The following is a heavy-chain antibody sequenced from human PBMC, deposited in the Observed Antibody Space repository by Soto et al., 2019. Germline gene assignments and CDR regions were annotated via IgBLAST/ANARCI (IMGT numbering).Heavy chain of an antibody. D-gene: IGHD1-1*01. CDR2: ISTYSGDT. J-gene: IGHJ6*02. CDR3: ARGKGMEENYFYYGLDS. Sequence: ASVKVSCKASGHTFFTYDISWVRQAPGQGLEWMGWISTYSGDTKYAQKFQGRVTMTTDTSTTTAYLELRSLRSEDTAVYYCARGKGMEENYFYYGLDSWGHGTTVTVSS. V-gene: IGHV1-18*01. CDR1: GHTFFTYD.